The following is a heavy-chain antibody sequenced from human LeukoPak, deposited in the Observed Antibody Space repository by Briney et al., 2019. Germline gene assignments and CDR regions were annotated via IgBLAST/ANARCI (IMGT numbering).Heavy chain of an antibody. V-gene: IGHV3-30*10. J-gene: IGHJ4*02. Sequence: GRSLRLSSAASGFTFSSYAMHWVRQAPGRGLEWVAVLSYGGSNKYYTDSVKGRFTISRDNSKNTLYLQMNSLRAEDTAVYYCARTIWGTNYYDSSGLLDYWGQGTLVTVSS. CDR1: GFTFSSYA. CDR2: LSYGGSNK. D-gene: IGHD3-22*01. CDR3: ARTIWGTNYYDSSGLLDY.